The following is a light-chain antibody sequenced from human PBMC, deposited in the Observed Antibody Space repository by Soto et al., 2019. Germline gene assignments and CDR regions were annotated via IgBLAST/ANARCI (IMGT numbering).Light chain of an antibody. CDR2: DAS. Sequence: EIVLTQSPATLSLSPGERATLSCRASQSVSSYLAWYQQKPGQAPMLLIYDASNTATGIPARFSGSGSGTKFTPTISSLVPEDFAVYYCQQRSNWPPYMYTLCQGTKLEIK. CDR1: QSVSSY. V-gene: IGKV3-11*01. J-gene: IGKJ2*01. CDR3: QQRSNWPPYMYT.